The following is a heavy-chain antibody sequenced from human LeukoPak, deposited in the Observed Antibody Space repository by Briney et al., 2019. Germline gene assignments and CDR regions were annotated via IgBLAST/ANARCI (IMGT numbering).Heavy chain of an antibody. CDR3: ARYNHGGYDLSWFDP. V-gene: IGHV1-69*05. CDR2: IIPIFGTA. J-gene: IGHJ5*02. Sequence: ASVKVSCKASGGTFSSYAISWVRQAPGQGLEWMGGIIPIFGTANYAQKFQGRVTITTDESTSTAYMELSSLRSEDTAVYYCARYNHGGYDLSWFDPWGQVALVTVSS. CDR1: GGTFSSYA. D-gene: IGHD5-12*01.